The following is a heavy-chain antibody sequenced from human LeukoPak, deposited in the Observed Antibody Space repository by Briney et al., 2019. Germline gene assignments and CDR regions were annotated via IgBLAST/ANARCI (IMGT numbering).Heavy chain of an antibody. CDR3: ARRGNYYDSSGYLGY. CDR2: ISGSGGST. J-gene: IGHJ4*02. CDR1: GFTFSNSA. Sequence: GGSLRLSCAASGFTFSNSAMTWVRQAPGKGLEWVSAISGSGGSTYYADSVKGRFTISRDNSKNTLYLQMSSLRADDTAVYYCARRGNYYDSSGYLGYWGQGTLVTVSS. V-gene: IGHV3-23*01. D-gene: IGHD3-22*01.